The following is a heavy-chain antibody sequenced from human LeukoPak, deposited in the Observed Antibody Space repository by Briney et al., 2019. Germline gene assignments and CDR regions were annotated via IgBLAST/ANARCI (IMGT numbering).Heavy chain of an antibody. CDR1: GFTFSSYA. Sequence: GGSLRLSCSASGFTFSSYAMHWVRQAPGKGLEYVSAISNDGARRYYADSVKGRFTISRDNSKNTLYLRMSSLRAEDTAVYYCASGYGSGPYYKGYFDYWGQGTLVTVSS. CDR2: ISNDGARR. J-gene: IGHJ4*02. D-gene: IGHD3-10*01. CDR3: ASGYGSGPYYKGYFDY. V-gene: IGHV3-64D*09.